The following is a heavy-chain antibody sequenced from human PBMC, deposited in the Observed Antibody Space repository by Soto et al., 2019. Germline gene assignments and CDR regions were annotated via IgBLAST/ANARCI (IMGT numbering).Heavy chain of an antibody. CDR3: ARRDSGGFYRFFDS. J-gene: IGHJ4*02. V-gene: IGHV1-69*06. D-gene: IGHD2-15*01. Sequence: ASVKVSCKASGGSLSTNPISWVRQAPGQGLEWMGGTGSGTGPGDHAQKFQGRLTVTADKSTSTVYMELTNLSSEDTAVYYCARRDSGGFYRFFDSWGQGTMVTVSS. CDR1: GGSLSTNP. CDR2: TGSGTGPG.